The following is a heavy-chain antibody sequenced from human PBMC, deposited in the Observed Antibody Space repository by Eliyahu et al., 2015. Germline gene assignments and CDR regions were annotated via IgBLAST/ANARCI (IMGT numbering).Heavy chain of an antibody. CDR1: GFSXREQF. CDR3: AREPQFYEKDWGRYPVKSGEFYLDS. J-gene: IGHJ4*02. Sequence: EVQLVESGGGLVQPGGSLRLSCXASGFSXREQFMDWVRXVPGXGLEWVARIWDKGNSYTTESAASVKGRFTISRDDSKNSLYLQMNSLKTEDTAVYYCAREPQFYEKDWGRYPVKSGEFYLDSWGLGTLVTVSS. V-gene: IGHV3-72*01. D-gene: IGHD3-16*02. CDR2: IWDKGNSYTT.